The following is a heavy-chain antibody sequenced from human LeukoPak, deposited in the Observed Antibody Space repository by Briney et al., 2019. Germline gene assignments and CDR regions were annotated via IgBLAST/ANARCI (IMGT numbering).Heavy chain of an antibody. V-gene: IGHV3-30*04. D-gene: IGHD1-1*01. CDR1: GFIFGAYA. J-gene: IGHJ4*02. Sequence: GRSLRLTCAASGFIFGAYALHWVRQAPGKGLEWVAVISYDGSNKYYVDSVKGRITISRDKSKNTVYLQMNSLRVEDTAVYYCARDAGTDGTYFDYWGQGTLVTVSS. CDR3: ARDAGTDGTYFDY. CDR2: ISYDGSNK.